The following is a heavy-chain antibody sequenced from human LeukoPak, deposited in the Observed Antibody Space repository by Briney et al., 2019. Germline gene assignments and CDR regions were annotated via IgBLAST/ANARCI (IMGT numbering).Heavy chain of an antibody. Sequence: PGRSLRLSCAASGFTFSSYGMHWVRQAPGKGLEWVAVIWYDGSNKYYADSVKGRFTISRDNSKNTLYLQMNSLRAEDTAVYYCAREEKRDYYDSSGICYWGQGTLVTVSS. CDR3: AREEKRDYYDSSGICY. V-gene: IGHV3-33*01. J-gene: IGHJ4*02. CDR1: GFTFSSYG. D-gene: IGHD3-22*01. CDR2: IWYDGSNK.